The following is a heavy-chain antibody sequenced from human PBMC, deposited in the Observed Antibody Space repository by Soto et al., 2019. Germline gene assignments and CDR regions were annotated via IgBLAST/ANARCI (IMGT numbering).Heavy chain of an antibody. CDR3: ASAQHHSSP. CDR1: GGSIRSSRYY. V-gene: IGHV4-39*01. CDR2: IYYSGST. Sequence: QLQLQESGPVLVKPSETLSLTCTVSGGSIRSSRYYWVWIRQPPGKGREWIGSIYYSGSTYYNPSLKSRVTIYVDTSKNQFSLKLSSVTAADTAGYYCASAQHHSSPWGQGTLVTVSS. D-gene: IGHD6-19*01. J-gene: IGHJ5*02.